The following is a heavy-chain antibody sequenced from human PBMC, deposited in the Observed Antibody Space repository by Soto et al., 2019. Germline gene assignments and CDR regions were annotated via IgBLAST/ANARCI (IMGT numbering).Heavy chain of an antibody. CDR3: ARGPWYSSSSIGYYYYGMDV. V-gene: IGHV1-69*13. D-gene: IGHD6-6*01. J-gene: IGHJ6*02. CDR2: IIPIFGTA. CDR1: GYTFSSYA. Sequence: QVQLVQSGAEVKKPGASVKVSCKASGYTFSSYAISWVRQAPGQGLEWMGGIIPIFGTANYAQKFQGRVTITADESTSTAYMELSSLRSEDTAVYYCARGPWYSSSSIGYYYYGMDVWGQGTTVTVSS.